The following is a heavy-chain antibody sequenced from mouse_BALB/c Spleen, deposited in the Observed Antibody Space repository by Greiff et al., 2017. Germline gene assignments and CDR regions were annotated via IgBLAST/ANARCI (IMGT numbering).Heavy chain of an antibody. CDR1: GFAFSSYD. Sequence: EVMLVESGGGLVKPGGSLKLSCAASGFAFSSYDMSWVRQTPEKRLEWVAYISSGGGSTYYPDTVKGRFTISRDNAKNTLYLQMSRLKSEDTAMYYCARQETVGGYFDYWGQGTTLTVSS. CDR3: ARQETVGGYFDY. V-gene: IGHV5-12-1*01. CDR2: ISSGGGST. D-gene: IGHD1-1*01. J-gene: IGHJ2*01.